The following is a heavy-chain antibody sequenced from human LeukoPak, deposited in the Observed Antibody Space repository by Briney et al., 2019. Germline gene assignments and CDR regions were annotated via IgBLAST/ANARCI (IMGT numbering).Heavy chain of an antibody. CDR3: ARGRPKAQGDFWSGYYSRSHWFDP. Sequence: SETLSLTCTVSGYSISSGYYWGWIRQPPGKGLEWIGSIYHSGSTYYNPSLKSRVTISVDTSKNQFSLKLSSVTAADTAVYYCARGRPKAQGDFWSGYYSRSHWFDPWGQGTLVTVSS. J-gene: IGHJ5*02. CDR2: IYHSGST. D-gene: IGHD3-3*01. CDR1: GYSISSGYY. V-gene: IGHV4-38-2*02.